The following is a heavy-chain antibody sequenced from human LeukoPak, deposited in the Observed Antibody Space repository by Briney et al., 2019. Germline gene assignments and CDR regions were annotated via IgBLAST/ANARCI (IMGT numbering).Heavy chain of an antibody. CDR3: ARVLPGVGPYYFDY. D-gene: IGHD1-26*01. CDR1: GGSISSSTYY. Sequence: SETLSLTCSVSGGSISSSTYYWSWIRQPPGKGLEWIGYIYYSGSTNYNPSLKSRVTISVDTSKNQFSLKLSSVTAADTAVYYCARVLPGVGPYYFDYWGQGTLVTVSS. V-gene: IGHV4-61*01. J-gene: IGHJ4*02. CDR2: IYYSGST.